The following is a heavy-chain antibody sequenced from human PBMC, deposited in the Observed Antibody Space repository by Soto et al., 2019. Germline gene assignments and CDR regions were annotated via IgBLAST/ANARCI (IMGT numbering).Heavy chain of an antibody. Sequence: PSDTLSPTCADSGYAISSGYYWGLIRQPPGKGLEWIGSIYHSGSTYYNPSLKSRVTISVDTSKNQFSLKLSSVTAADTAVYYCAGSSLNGENYYDSSGLPTGIDYWGQGTLVTVS. D-gene: IGHD3-22*01. J-gene: IGHJ4*02. V-gene: IGHV4-38-2*01. CDR1: GYAISSGYY. CDR2: IYHSGST. CDR3: AGSSLNGENYYDSSGLPTGIDY.